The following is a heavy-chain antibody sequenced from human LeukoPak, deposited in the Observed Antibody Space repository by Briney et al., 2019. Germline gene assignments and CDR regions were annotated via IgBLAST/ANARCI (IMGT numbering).Heavy chain of an antibody. CDR1: GFTFSNFW. CDR3: ARVPNSGYDPYFDY. J-gene: IGHJ4*02. CDR2: IKQDETEK. V-gene: IGHV3-7*03. D-gene: IGHD5-12*01. Sequence: GESLRLSCTASGFTFSNFWMGWVRQAPGKGLEWVANIKQDETEKFYLGSVKGRFTISRDNAKNSLYLQMNSLRAEDTALYYCARVPNSGYDPYFDYWGQGTLVTVSS.